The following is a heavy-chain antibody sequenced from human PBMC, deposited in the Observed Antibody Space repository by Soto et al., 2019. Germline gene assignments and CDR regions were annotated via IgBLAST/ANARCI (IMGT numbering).Heavy chain of an antibody. CDR1: GGTLSSYS. V-gene: IGHV1-69*13. Sequence: ASVKVSCKASGGTLSSYSINWVRQAPGQGLEWMGEIIPIFGTANYAQKFQGRVTITADESTSTAYMELSSLRSEDTAVYYCARDGGRHSGGIDYWGQGTLVTVSS. CDR3: ARDGGRHSGGIDY. CDR2: IIPIFGTA. D-gene: IGHD1-26*01. J-gene: IGHJ4*02.